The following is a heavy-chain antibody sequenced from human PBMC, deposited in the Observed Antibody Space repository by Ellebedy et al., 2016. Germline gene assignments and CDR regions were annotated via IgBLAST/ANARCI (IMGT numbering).Heavy chain of an antibody. CDR3: ARDRQWLGGYFDY. J-gene: IGHJ4*02. CDR2: INPSGGST. V-gene: IGHV1-46*01. Sequence: ASVKVSCKASGYTFTSYDINWVRQATGQGLEWMGIINPSGGSTSYAQKFQGRVTMTRDTSTSTVYMELSSLRSEDTAVYYCARDRQWLGGYFDYWGQGTLVTVSS. D-gene: IGHD6-19*01. CDR1: GYTFTSYD.